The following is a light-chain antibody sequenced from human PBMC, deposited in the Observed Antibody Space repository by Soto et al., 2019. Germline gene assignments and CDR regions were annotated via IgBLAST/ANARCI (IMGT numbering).Light chain of an antibody. Sequence: EIVMTQSPATLSVSPGERCTLSCRSSLSISTNVAWYQHKSGQAPRLLIYSASTRATGIPTRFSGSGSGTEFTLTISSLQSEDFGIYYCQQYNNWPPITFGGGTKVDI. CDR2: SAS. CDR1: LSISTN. V-gene: IGKV3-15*01. CDR3: QQYNNWPPIT. J-gene: IGKJ4*01.